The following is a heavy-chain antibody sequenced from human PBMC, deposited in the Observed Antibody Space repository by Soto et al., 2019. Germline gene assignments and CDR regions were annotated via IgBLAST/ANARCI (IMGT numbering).Heavy chain of an antibody. CDR2: VSYDGSNK. Sequence: QVPLVESGGGVVQPGRSLRLSCAASGFTFSSYGVHWVRQAPGKGLEWVASVSYDGSNKHYGDSVKGRFTISRDNSGNTLDLQMNSLRAEYTAVYYCAKDTYYYDRSGYYTYDHWGQGTQVTVSS. V-gene: IGHV3-30*18. D-gene: IGHD3-22*01. J-gene: IGHJ4*02. CDR3: AKDTYYYDRSGYYTYDH. CDR1: GFTFSSYG.